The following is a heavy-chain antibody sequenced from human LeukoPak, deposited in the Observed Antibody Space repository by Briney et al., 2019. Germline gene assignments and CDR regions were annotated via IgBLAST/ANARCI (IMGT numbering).Heavy chain of an antibody. Sequence: GGSLRLSCAGSGFTFSSYSMNWVRQAPGKGLEWVSYISSSSSIIDYADSVKGRFTISRDNAKNSLYLQMNSLRAEDTAVYYCARARGYSCGYSDYGGEGTLVTVSS. J-gene: IGHJ4*02. CDR3: ARARGYSCGYSDY. V-gene: IGHV3-48*01. CDR2: ISSSSSII. D-gene: IGHD5-18*01. CDR1: GFTFSSYS.